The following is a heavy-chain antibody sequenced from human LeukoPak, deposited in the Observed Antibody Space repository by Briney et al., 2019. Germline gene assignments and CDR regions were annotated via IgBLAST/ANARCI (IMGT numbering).Heavy chain of an antibody. CDR2: INHSGST. V-gene: IGHV4-34*01. Sequence: SETLSLTCAVYGGSFSGYYWSWIRQPPGKGLEWIGEINHSGSTNYNPSLKSRVTISVDTSKNQFSLKLGSVTAADTAVYYCARGGGYSYDYCDYWGQGTLVTVSS. J-gene: IGHJ4*02. CDR1: GGSFSGYY. CDR3: ARGGGYSYDYCDY. D-gene: IGHD5-18*01.